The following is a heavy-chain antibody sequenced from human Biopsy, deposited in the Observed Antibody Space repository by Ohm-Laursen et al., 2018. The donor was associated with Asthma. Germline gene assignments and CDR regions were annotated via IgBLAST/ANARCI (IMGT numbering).Heavy chain of an antibody. V-gene: IGHV1-3*01. J-gene: IGHJ5*02. D-gene: IGHD3-22*01. CDR2: INAGDGNT. CDR1: GYTFIHFA. CDR3: ARVRKDYYDSSGLSGGWFDP. Sequence: GASVKVSCKASGYTFIHFAIHWVRQAPGQRLEWMGWINAGDGNTKYSQKFQGRVTITRDTSATTAYMELSSLRSEDTAVYYCARVRKDYYDSSGLSGGWFDPWGQGTLVTVSS.